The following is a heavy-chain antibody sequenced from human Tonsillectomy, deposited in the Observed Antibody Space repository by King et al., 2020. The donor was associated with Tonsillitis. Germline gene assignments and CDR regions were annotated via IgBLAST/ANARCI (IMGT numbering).Heavy chain of an antibody. V-gene: IGHV1-18*01. CDR2: ISAYNGDT. CDR1: GYTFTSYG. CDR3: ARGRNRGAPDYYYYYGMDV. J-gene: IGHJ6*02. Sequence: QLVQSGAEVKKPGASVKVSCKASGYTFTSYGISWVRQAPGQGLEWMGWISAYNGDTNYAQKLQGRVTMTTDTSTNTAYMELRSLRSDDTAVYFFARGRNRGAPDYYYYYGMDVWGHGTTVTVSS. D-gene: IGHD2/OR15-2a*01.